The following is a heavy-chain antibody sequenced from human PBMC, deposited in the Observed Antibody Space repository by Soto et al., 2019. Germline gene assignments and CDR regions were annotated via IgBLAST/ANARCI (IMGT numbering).Heavy chain of an antibody. J-gene: IGHJ4*02. Sequence: QVQLAESGGGVVQPGRSLRLSCAASGFTFSSYAMHWVRQAPGKGLEWVAVISYDGSNKYYTDSVKGRFTVSRDNSQNTLDLQMNSLRAEATAVYYCAREGPPPFDYWGQGTLVTVSS. CDR2: ISYDGSNK. V-gene: IGHV3-30-3*01. CDR1: GFTFSSYA. CDR3: AREGPPPFDY.